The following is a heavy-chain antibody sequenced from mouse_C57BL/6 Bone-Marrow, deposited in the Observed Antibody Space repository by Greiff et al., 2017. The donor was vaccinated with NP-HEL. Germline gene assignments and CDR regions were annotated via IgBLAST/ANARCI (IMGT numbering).Heavy chain of an antibody. V-gene: IGHV1-80*01. CDR3: ARGIDYYGSRLAY. J-gene: IGHJ3*01. D-gene: IGHD1-1*01. CDR2: NEAGEGDT. CDR1: GYAFSSYW. Sequence: QVQLQQSGAELVKPGASVKISCKASGYAFSSYWMNWVKQRPGKGLEWIGQNEAGEGDTNYNGKFKGKATLTADKSSSTAYMQLSSLTSEDSAVYFGARGIDYYGSRLAYWGQGTLVTVSA.